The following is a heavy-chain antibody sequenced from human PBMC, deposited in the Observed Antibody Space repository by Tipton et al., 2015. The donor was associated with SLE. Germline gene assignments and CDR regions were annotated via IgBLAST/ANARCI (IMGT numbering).Heavy chain of an antibody. CDR3: ARDSRGFPGIAVAGPWYFDL. CDR2: IYYSGST. D-gene: IGHD6-19*01. CDR1: GGSISSYY. V-gene: IGHV4-59*01. Sequence: LRLSCTVSGGSISSYYWSWIRQPPGKGLEWIGYIYYSGSTNYNPSLKSRVTISVDTSKNQFSLKLSSVTAADTAVYYCARDSRGFPGIAVAGPWYFDLWGRGTLVTVSS. J-gene: IGHJ2*01.